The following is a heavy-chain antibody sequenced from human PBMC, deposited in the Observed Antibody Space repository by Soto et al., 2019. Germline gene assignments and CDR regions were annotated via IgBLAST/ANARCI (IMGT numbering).Heavy chain of an antibody. V-gene: IGHV4-59*01. D-gene: IGHD3-16*01. CDR3: ARPWGSTSDF. J-gene: IGHJ4*02. Sequence: QVQLQASGPGLVKPSETLSLTCVVSGGSLRSYSWSWIRQPPGKGLELIGYIYYSGSTTYNPSLKSLFTLSVAPSKTKFSLKLSSVTAADTAVYYCARPWGSTSDFWVRGTRVTVSS. CDR2: IYYSGST. CDR1: GGSLRSYS.